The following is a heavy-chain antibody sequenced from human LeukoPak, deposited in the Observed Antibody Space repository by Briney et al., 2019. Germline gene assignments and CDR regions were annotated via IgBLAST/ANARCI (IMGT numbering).Heavy chain of an antibody. CDR2: IIPIFGTA. D-gene: IGHD6-19*01. CDR3: ASRYSSGWYDAFDI. CDR1: GYTLTELS. V-gene: IGHV1-69*13. Sequence: ASVKVSCKVSGYTLTELSMHWVRQAPGQGLEWMGGIIPIFGTANYAQKFQGRVTITADESTSTAYMELSSLRSEDTAVYYCASRYSSGWYDAFDIWGQGTMVTVSS. J-gene: IGHJ3*02.